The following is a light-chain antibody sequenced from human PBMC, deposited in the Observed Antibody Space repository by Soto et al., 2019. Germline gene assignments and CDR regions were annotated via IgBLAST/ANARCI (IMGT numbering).Light chain of an antibody. J-gene: IGKJ5*01. CDR1: QDIASY. V-gene: IGKV1D-12*01. CDR2: GAS. CDR3: QQAYSFPIT. Sequence: DIQVTQSPSSVSASVGDRVTITCRASQDIASYLAWYQHKPGRTPELLIHGASRLQSGVPARFSGSGSGTDFTLSINSLQPEDFATYYCQQAYSFPITFGQGTRLDI.